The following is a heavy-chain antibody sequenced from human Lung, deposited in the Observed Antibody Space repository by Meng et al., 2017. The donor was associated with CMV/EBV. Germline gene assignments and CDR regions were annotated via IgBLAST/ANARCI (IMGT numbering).Heavy chain of an antibody. Sequence: GESLKISCADSGFTFSSYAMNWVRQAPGKGLEWVAVISYDGSNKSYAGSVKGRFTISRDNSKNTLYLQMNSLRVEDTAVYYSARDGDPRAESHDAFDLWGQGXMVTVSS. CDR1: GFTFSSYA. D-gene: IGHD2/OR15-2a*01. V-gene: IGHV3-30-3*01. J-gene: IGHJ3*01. CDR3: ARDGDPRAESHDAFDL. CDR2: ISYDGSNK.